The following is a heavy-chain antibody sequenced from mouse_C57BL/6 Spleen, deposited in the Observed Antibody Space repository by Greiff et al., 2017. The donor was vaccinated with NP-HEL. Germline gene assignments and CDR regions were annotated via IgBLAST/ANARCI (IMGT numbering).Heavy chain of an antibody. Sequence: EVKLVESEGGLVQPGSSMKLSCTASGFTFSDYYMAWVRQVPEKGLEWVANINYDGSSTYYLDSLKSRFIISRDNAKNILYLQMSSLKSEDTATYYCAREEEDGSLDYWGQGTTLTVSS. CDR1: GFTFSDYY. CDR2: INYDGSST. CDR3: AREEEDGSLDY. D-gene: IGHD1-1*01. J-gene: IGHJ2*01. V-gene: IGHV5-16*01.